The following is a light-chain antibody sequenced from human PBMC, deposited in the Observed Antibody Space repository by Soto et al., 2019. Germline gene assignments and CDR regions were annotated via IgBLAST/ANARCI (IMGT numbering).Light chain of an antibody. CDR1: QGITND. CDR3: QHYNSYSEA. J-gene: IGKJ1*01. CDR2: AAS. V-gene: IGKV1-27*01. Sequence: DIQMTQSPSSLSASVGDRVTITCRASQGITNDLGWYQQKPGKVPKLLIYAASTLQSGVPSRFSGSGSGTDFTLTISSLQPDDFATYYCQHYNSYSEAFGQGTKVDIK.